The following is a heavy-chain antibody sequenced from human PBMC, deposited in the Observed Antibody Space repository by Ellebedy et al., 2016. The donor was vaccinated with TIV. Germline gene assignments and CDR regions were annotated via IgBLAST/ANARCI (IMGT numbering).Heavy chain of an antibody. CDR1: GYTFTRYG. V-gene: IGHV1-18*01. J-gene: IGHJ2*01. Sequence: ASVKVSWXVSGYTFTRYGMSWVRQAPGQGLEWMGWIAVYNGHTKYAQKFQDRVVMTTETATSTVYMELRSLRSDDTAVYCCARSRLGGGHWYFDFWGRGTLVTVSS. CDR2: IAVYNGHT. CDR3: ARSRLGGGHWYFDF. D-gene: IGHD3-10*01.